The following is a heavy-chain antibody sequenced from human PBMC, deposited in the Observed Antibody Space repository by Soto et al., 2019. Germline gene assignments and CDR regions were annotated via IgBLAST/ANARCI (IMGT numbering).Heavy chain of an antibody. CDR2: INSDGSST. Sequence: GGSLRLSCAASGFTFSSYWMHWVRQAPGKGLVWVSRINSDGSSTSYADSVKGRFTNSRDNAKNTLYLQMNSLRAADTAVYYCATSKIDAFDIWGQGTMVTVSS. CDR3: ATSKIDAFDI. CDR1: GFTFSSYW. V-gene: IGHV3-74*01. J-gene: IGHJ3*02.